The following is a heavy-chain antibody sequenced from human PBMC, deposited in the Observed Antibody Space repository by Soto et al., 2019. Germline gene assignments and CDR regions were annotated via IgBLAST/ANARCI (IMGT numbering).Heavy chain of an antibody. J-gene: IGHJ4*02. CDR2: IYYSGST. CDR3: ARDGDSSGYAFDY. Sequence: PSETLYLTCTVSGGSISSYYWSWIRQPPGKGLEWIGYIYYSGSTNYNPSLKSRVTISVDTSKNQFSLKLSSVTAADTAVYYCARDGDSSGYAFDYWGQGTLVTVSS. V-gene: IGHV4-59*01. D-gene: IGHD3-22*01. CDR1: GGSISSYY.